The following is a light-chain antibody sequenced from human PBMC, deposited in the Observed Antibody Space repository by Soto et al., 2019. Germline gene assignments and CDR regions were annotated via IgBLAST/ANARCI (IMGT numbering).Light chain of an antibody. J-gene: IGKJ2*01. V-gene: IGKV3-15*01. CDR3: HHYNSWPYT. CDR1: QSVSSN. Sequence: EIVMTQSPDTLSVSPGERATLSCRASQSVSSNLAGYQQKPGQAPRLLIYCASTRATGFPARFSGSGSGTEFTLTISSLQSEDFAVYYCHHYNSWPYTFGQGTKVEIK. CDR2: CAS.